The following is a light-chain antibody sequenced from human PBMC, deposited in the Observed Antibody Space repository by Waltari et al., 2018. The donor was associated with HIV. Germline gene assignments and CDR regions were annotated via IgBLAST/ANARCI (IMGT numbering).Light chain of an antibody. CDR1: QNIRNY. Sequence: DIQLTQSPSSLSASVGGSVTITCRASQNIRNYLSWLQQRPGKAPRTLIFAASTLQNGVPSRFSGGGSGTEYTITISNLQPEDFATYYCQQTYSNPRTFGPGTRVDI. J-gene: IGKJ3*01. CDR3: QQTYSNPRT. CDR2: AAS. V-gene: IGKV1-39*01.